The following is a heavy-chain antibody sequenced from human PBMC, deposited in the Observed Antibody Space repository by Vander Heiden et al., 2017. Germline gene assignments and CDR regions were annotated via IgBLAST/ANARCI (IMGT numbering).Heavy chain of an antibody. V-gene: IGHV3-74*01. D-gene: IGHD3-10*01. CDR3: AMVHGSGTNYNNYHYGMDV. J-gene: IGHJ6*02. CDR2: INTDGSTT. CDR1: GFTFSDYW. Sequence: EVQLVESGGDLVQPGGSLRLSCAASGFTFSDYWMHWVRQSPGKGLTWISRINTDGSTTTYADAVKGRFTISRDNAKNTLYLQMKSLRVEDMAVYYCAMVHGSGTNYNNYHYGMDVWGQGTTVIVSS.